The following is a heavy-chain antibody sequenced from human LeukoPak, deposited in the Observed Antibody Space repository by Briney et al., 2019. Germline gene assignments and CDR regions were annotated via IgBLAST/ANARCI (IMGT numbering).Heavy chain of an antibody. CDR3: ARVVPAAIDY. V-gene: IGHV3-48*04. CDR1: GFTLSSYS. J-gene: IGHJ4*02. Sequence: GGSLRLSCAASGFTLSSYSMNWVRQAPGKGLEWVSYISSSSTIYYADSVKGRFTISRDNAKNSLYLQMNSLRAEDTAVYYCARVVPAAIDYWGQGTLVTVSS. CDR2: ISSSSTI. D-gene: IGHD2-2*01.